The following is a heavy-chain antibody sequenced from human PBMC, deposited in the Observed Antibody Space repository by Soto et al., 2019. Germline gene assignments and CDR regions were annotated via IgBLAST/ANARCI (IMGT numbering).Heavy chain of an antibody. CDR2: ISGSGGST. J-gene: IGHJ6*02. D-gene: IGHD3-3*01. CDR1: GFTFSSYA. CDR3: AKEISSAREPHYGMDV. V-gene: IGHV3-23*01. Sequence: PGGSLRLSCAASGFTFSSYAMSWVRQAPGKGLEWFSAISGSGGSTYYADSVKGRFTISRDNSKNTLYLQMNSLRAEDTAVYYCAKEISSAREPHYGMDVWGQGTTVTVSS.